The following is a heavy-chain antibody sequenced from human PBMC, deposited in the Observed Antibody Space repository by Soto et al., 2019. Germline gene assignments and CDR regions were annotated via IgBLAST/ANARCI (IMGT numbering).Heavy chain of an antibody. CDR2: IIPIFSTP. J-gene: IGHJ5*02. V-gene: IGHV1-69*13. D-gene: IGHD3-22*01. CDR3: ARPIQYYFDTSAQSAWFDP. Sequence: SVKVSCKASGYTFTGYYMHWVRQAPGQGLEWMGGIIPIFSTPNYAQKFQGRVTITADESTSTAYMELSSLRSEDTAVYYCARPIQYYFDTSAQSAWFDPWGQGTLVTVSS. CDR1: GYTFTGYY.